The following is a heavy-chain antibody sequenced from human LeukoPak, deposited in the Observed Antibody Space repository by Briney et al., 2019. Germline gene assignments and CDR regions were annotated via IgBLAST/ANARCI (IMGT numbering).Heavy chain of an antibody. CDR1: GFTFSSYW. D-gene: IGHD2-15*01. J-gene: IGHJ4*02. CDR2: INGDDSSA. V-gene: IGHV3-74*01. Sequence: GGSLRLSCAASGFTFSSYWMHWVRQAPGKGLVWVSRINGDDSSATYADSVKGRFTISRDNAKNTLYLQMNGLRAEDTAVYYCATTDCSGGSCYLLDFWGQGTLVTVSS. CDR3: ATTDCSGGSCYLLDF.